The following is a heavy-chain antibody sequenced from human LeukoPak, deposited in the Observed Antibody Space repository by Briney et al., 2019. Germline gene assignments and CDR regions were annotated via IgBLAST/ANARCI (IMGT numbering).Heavy chain of an antibody. CDR1: GFTFSSYS. Sequence: PGGSLRLSCAASGFTFSSYSMNWVRQAPGKGLEWVSSISSSSGYIYYADSVKGRFTISRDNAKNSLYLQMNSLRAEDTAVYYCARDIGAVAGTGKTNWFDPWGQGTLVTVSS. CDR2: ISSSSGYI. CDR3: ARDIGAVAGTGKTNWFDP. J-gene: IGHJ5*02. V-gene: IGHV3-21*01. D-gene: IGHD6-19*01.